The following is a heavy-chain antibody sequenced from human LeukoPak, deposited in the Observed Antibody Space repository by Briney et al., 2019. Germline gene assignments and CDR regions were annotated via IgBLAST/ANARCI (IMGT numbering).Heavy chain of an antibody. J-gene: IGHJ4*02. V-gene: IGHV3-33*01. CDR1: GFTFSDYA. D-gene: IGHD2-15*01. Sequence: GESLRLSCAASGFTFSDYAMPWVRQVPGKGLEWVAVLWHDGSNEYYADSVKGRFTISRDNSKNTLYLQMSSLRAEDTAVYYCARGLYCSGGSCYSGPANWGQGTLVTVSS. CDR2: LWHDGSNE. CDR3: ARGLYCSGGSCYSGPAN.